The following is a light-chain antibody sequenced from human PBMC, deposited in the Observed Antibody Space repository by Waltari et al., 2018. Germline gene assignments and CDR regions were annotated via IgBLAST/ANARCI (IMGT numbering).Light chain of an antibody. J-gene: IGLJ1*01. CDR1: GSDVGGYNY. CDR3: SSYRSSSTPNYV. CDR2: DVS. Sequence: QSALTQPASVSGSPGQSITISCTGTGSDVGGYNYVSWYQQHPGKAPKLMIYDVSNRPSGVSNRFSGSKSGNTASLTISGLQAEDEADYYCSSYRSSSTPNYVFGTGTKVTVL. V-gene: IGLV2-14*03.